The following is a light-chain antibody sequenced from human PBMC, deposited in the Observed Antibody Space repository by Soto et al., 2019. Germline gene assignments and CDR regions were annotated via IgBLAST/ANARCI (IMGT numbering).Light chain of an antibody. J-gene: IGLJ1*01. CDR1: SSNIGAGYE. CDR2: ENN. CDR3: QSYDSSLRGYV. V-gene: IGLV1-40*01. Sequence: QSVLTQPPSVSEAPGQRVTISCTGSSSNIGAGYEAHWYQQVPGTAPKLLIYENNNRPTGVPDRFSGSKSGTSASLAITGLEAEYEAEYYCQSYDSSLRGYVFGTGTKLTVL.